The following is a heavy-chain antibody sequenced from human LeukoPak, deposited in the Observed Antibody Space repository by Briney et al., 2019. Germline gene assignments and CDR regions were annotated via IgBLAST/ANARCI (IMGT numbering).Heavy chain of an antibody. D-gene: IGHD3-22*01. CDR3: ARKNYDPDGIDI. J-gene: IGHJ3*02. V-gene: IGHV1-2*02. CDR1: GYTFTAYF. Sequence: ASVKVSCKASGYTFTAYFIPGFDQPPGRGFGGMGWINPNSGDTDYAQKFQGRVTMTRDTSINTVYIELSRLRSDDTAAYYCARKNYDPDGIDIWGQGTMVTVSS. CDR2: INPNSGDT.